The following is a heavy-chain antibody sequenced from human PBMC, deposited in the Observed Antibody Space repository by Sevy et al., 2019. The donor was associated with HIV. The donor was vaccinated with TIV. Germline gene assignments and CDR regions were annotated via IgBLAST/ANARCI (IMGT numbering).Heavy chain of an antibody. CDR2: IYYNGNI. Sequence: LETLSLTCTVSVGSITSLYWNWIRQPPGKGLEWIANIYYNGNINYNPSLKSRVTLSLDTSKNQFSLRLSSVTAADTAMYYCAGENAWGRGYSWGQGTLVTVSS. V-gene: IGHV4-59*08. D-gene: IGHD1-26*01. CDR3: AGENAWGRGYS. J-gene: IGHJ4*02. CDR1: VGSITSLY.